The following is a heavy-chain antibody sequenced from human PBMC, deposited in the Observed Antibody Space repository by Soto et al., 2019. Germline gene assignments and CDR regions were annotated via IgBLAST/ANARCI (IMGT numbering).Heavy chain of an antibody. D-gene: IGHD4-17*01. Sequence: EEQLLESGGGLVQPGGSLRLSCAASGFTFINYAMNWVRQAPGKGLEWVSGTSGGGDVAFYADSVKGRFTISRDNNKNTLALQMNSLRVEDTALYYCVKNSIGTVPNPVYWHFDLWGRGILVTVSS. CDR2: TSGGGDVA. V-gene: IGHV3-23*01. J-gene: IGHJ2*01. CDR3: VKNSIGTVPNPVYWHFDL. CDR1: GFTFINYA.